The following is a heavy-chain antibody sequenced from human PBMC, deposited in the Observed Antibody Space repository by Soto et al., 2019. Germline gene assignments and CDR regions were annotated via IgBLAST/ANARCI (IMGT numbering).Heavy chain of an antibody. CDR3: ARYYYDSSGYFPLGYYGMDV. J-gene: IGHJ6*02. Sequence: PGESLKISCKGSGYSFTSYWIGWVRQMPGKGLEWMGIIYPGDSDTRYSPSFQGQVTISADKSISTAYLQWSSLKASDTAMYYCARYYYDSSGYFPLGYYGMDVWGQGTTVTVS. D-gene: IGHD3-22*01. CDR2: IYPGDSDT. CDR1: GYSFTSYW. V-gene: IGHV5-51*01.